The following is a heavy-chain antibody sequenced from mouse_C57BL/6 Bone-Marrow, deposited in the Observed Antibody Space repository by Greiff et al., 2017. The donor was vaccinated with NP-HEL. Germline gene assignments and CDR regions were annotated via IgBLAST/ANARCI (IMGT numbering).Heavy chain of an antibody. CDR1: GFTFSSYA. D-gene: IGHD1-1*01. CDR2: ISDGGSYT. CDR3: ARGLLYYFDY. J-gene: IGHJ2*01. Sequence: EVKLVESGGGLVKPGGSLKLSCAASGFTFSSYAMSWVRQTPEKRLEWVATISDGGSYTYYPDNVKGRFTISRDNAKNNLYLQMSHLKSEDTAMYYCARGLLYYFDYWGKGTTLTVSS. V-gene: IGHV5-4*03.